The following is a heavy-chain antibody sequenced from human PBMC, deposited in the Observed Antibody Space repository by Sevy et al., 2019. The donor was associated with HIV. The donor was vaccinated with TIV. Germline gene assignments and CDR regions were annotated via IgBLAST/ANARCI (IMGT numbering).Heavy chain of an antibody. CDR2: ISSSGSGT. CDR3: VKDSIFYDSSSGYRPFYYYGMDV. V-gene: IGHV3-64D*09. J-gene: IGHJ6*02. Sequence: GGSLRLSCSASGFTFSGSALHWVRQAPGKGLEYVSVISSSGSGTYYAESVKGRFTISRDNSKNTLYLQMRSLRTEDTAVYYCVKDSIFYDSSSGYRPFYYYGMDVWGHGTSVTVSS. D-gene: IGHD3-3*01. CDR1: GFTFSGSA.